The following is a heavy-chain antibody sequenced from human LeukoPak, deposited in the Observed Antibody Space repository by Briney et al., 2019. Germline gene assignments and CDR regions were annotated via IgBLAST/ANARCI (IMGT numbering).Heavy chain of an antibody. D-gene: IGHD2-15*01. CDR2: ISHDGSNK. V-gene: IGHV3-30*04. Sequence: PGGSLRLSCAASGFTFSSYAMHWVRQAPGKGLEWVAVISHDGSNKYYADSVKGRFTISRDNSKNTLYLQMNSLRAEDTAVYYCARDYCSGGSCYSTIPAYWGQGTLVTVSS. CDR1: GFTFSSYA. J-gene: IGHJ4*02. CDR3: ARDYCSGGSCYSTIPAY.